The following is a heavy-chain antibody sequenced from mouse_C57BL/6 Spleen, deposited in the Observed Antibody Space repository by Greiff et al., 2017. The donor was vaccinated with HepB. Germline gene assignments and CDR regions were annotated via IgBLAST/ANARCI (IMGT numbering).Heavy chain of an antibody. CDR2: IDPSDSET. D-gene: IGHD3-2*02. CDR3: ARWGDSSGPFDY. V-gene: IGHV1-52*01. CDR1: GYTFTSYW. J-gene: IGHJ2*01. Sequence: QVQLQQPGAELVRPGSSVKLSCKASGYTFTSYWLHWVKQRPIQGLEWIGNIDPSDSETHYNQKFKDKATLTVDKSSSTAYMQLSSLTSEDSAVYYCARWGDSSGPFDYWGQGTTLTVSS.